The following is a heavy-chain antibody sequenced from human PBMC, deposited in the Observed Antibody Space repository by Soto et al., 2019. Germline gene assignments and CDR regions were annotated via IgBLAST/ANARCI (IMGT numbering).Heavy chain of an antibody. V-gene: IGHV4-4*02. Sequence: SETLSLTCAVSGGPISISNWWSWVRQPPGKGLEWIGEIYHSGSTNYNPSLKSRVTISVDKSKNQFSLKLSSVTAADTAVYYYARRNAGQSLALAAQNWFDSWGQGTLVTVSS. D-gene: IGHD6-19*01. CDR1: GGPISISNW. CDR2: IYHSGST. J-gene: IGHJ5*01. CDR3: ARRNAGQSLALAAQNWFDS.